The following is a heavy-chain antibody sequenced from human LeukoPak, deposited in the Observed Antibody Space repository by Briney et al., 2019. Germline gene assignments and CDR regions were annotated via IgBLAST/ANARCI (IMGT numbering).Heavy chain of an antibody. Sequence: GGSLRLSCAASGFTVSSSYMSWVRQAPGKGLEWVSVIYSGNKTYYADSVKGRFIISRDNAKNSLYLQMNSLRAEDAAVYYCARVIGWSIAAAGPTPPGAFDIWGQGTMVTVSS. V-gene: IGHV3-66*01. J-gene: IGHJ3*02. CDR2: IYSGNKT. CDR1: GFTVSSSY. D-gene: IGHD6-13*01. CDR3: ARVIGWSIAAAGPTPPGAFDI.